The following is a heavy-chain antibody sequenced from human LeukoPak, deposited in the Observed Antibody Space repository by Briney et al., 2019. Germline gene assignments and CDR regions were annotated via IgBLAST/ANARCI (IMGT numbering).Heavy chain of an antibody. Sequence: SQSLSLTCTVSGGSISSGGYYWSWIRQHPGKGLEWIGYIYYSGSTYYNPSLKSRLTITVDTSKNQFSLKLSSVTAADTAVYYCARDHGSGLDAFDVWGQGTMVTVSS. CDR2: IYYSGST. D-gene: IGHD3-10*01. CDR3: ARDHGSGLDAFDV. CDR1: GGSISSGGYY. V-gene: IGHV4-31*03. J-gene: IGHJ3*01.